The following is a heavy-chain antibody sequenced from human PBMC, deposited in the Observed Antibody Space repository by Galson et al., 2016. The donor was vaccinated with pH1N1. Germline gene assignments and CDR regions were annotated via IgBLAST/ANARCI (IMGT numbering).Heavy chain of an antibody. D-gene: IGHD1-1*01. CDR1: GYGFPTSW. Sequence: QSGAEVKKPGESLKISCKGSGYGFPTSWIGWVRQMPGKGLEWMGSIYLDDSDTRYSPSFQGQVTISADKSIRTTYLQWSSLKASDTAIYHCARHVALDPPVEYYYIDVWGKGTTVIVSS. V-gene: IGHV5-51*01. CDR2: IYLDDSDT. CDR3: ARHVALDPPVEYYYIDV. J-gene: IGHJ6*03.